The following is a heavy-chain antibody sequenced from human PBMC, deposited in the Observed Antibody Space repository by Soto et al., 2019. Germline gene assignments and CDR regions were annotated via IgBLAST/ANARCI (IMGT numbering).Heavy chain of an antibody. D-gene: IGHD2-2*01. CDR2: ISAYNGNT. CDR3: ARVRVVPAAYYYYYYYMDV. J-gene: IGHJ6*03. CDR1: GYTFTSYG. V-gene: IGHV1-18*01. Sequence: QVQLVQSGAEVKKPGASVKVSCKASGYTFTSYGISWVRQAPGQGLEWMGWISAYNGNTNYAQKLQGRVTMTTDTATSTAYMELRSLRSDDTAVYYCARVRVVPAAYYYYYYYMDVWGKGTTVTVSS.